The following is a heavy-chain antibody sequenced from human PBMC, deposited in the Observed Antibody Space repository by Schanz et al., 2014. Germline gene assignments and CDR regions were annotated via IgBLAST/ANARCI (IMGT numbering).Heavy chain of an antibody. CDR2: IGTSGGT. V-gene: IGHV3-23*01. J-gene: IGHJ4*02. Sequence: EVHLLESGGGLIQPGGSLRLSCAASGFGFSSYSMNWVRQAPGKGLEWVSTIGTSGGTNYADSVKGRFTISRDNSKNTLYLQMNSLRAEDTAVYYCAKVRYSSGWRGDYFHEWGQGTLVTVAS. D-gene: IGHD6-25*01. CDR3: AKVRYSSGWRGDYFHE. CDR1: GFGFSSYS.